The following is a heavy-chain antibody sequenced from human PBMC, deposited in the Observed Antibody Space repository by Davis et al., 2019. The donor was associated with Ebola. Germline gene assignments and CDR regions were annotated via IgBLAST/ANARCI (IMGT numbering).Heavy chain of an antibody. CDR3: AKVLDSYGFMSFDI. D-gene: IGHD5-18*01. J-gene: IGHJ3*02. V-gene: IGHV1-18*01. Sequence: ASVKVSCKASGYTFTSYGISWVRQAPGQGLEWMGWISAYNGNTNYAQKLQGRVTMTTDTSTSTAYMELRSLRSDDTAVYYCAKVLDSYGFMSFDIWGQGTMVTVSS. CDR1: GYTFTSYG. CDR2: ISAYNGNT.